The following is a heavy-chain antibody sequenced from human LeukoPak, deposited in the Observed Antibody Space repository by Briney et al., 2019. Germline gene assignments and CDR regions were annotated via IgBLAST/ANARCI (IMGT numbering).Heavy chain of an antibody. CDR1: GFTFSSYA. CDR3: AKGGGLTIFGGDV. CDR2: ISGSGDNT. V-gene: IGHV3-23*01. D-gene: IGHD3-3*01. Sequence: GGSLRLSCAASGFTFSSYAMSWVRQAPGKGLEWVSGISGSGDNTYYADSVKGRFTISRDNSKNTLYLQMNSLRAEDTAVYYCAKGGGLTIFGGDVWGQGTTVTVSS. J-gene: IGHJ6*02.